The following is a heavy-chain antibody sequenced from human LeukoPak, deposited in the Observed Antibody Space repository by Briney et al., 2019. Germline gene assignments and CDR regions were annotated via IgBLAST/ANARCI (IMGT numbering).Heavy chain of an antibody. CDR1: GFTFSTYG. CDR2: ISGSGDST. D-gene: IGHD3-10*01. J-gene: IGHJ4*02. Sequence: GGSLRLSCTGSGFTFSTYGMSWVRQAPNKGLEWLSTISGSGDSTYYADSVKGRFTISRDNSKNTLFLQMNSLRAEDTAIYYCAKWQYYVSGDDYWGQGILVTVSS. V-gene: IGHV3-23*01. CDR3: AKWQYYVSGDDY.